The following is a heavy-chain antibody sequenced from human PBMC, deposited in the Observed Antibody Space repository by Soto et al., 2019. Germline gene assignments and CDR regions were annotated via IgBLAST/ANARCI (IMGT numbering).Heavy chain of an antibody. CDR2: IYYSGST. V-gene: IGHV4-59*01. CDR1: GGSISSYY. CDR3: ARCLVAGFCMDV. Sequence: SETLSLTCTVSGGSISSYYWSWIRQPPGKGLEWIGYIYYSGSTNYNPSLKSRVTISVDTSKNQFSLELSPVTAADTAVYYCARCLVAGFCMDVWGQGTTVTVSS. J-gene: IGHJ6*02. D-gene: IGHD2-15*01.